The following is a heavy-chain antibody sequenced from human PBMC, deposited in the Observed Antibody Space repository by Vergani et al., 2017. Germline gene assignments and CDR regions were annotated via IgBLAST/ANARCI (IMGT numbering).Heavy chain of an antibody. Sequence: QVQLVQSGAEVKKPGSSMKVSCKASGGTFSSYAISWVRQAPGQGLEWMGGIIPIFGTANYAQKFQGRVTITADESTSTAYMELSSLRSEDTAVYYCARDLRYDILTGSTWYFDLWGRGTLVTVSS. D-gene: IGHD3-9*01. J-gene: IGHJ2*01. CDR2: IIPIFGTA. CDR1: GGTFSSYA. V-gene: IGHV1-69*01. CDR3: ARDLRYDILTGSTWYFDL.